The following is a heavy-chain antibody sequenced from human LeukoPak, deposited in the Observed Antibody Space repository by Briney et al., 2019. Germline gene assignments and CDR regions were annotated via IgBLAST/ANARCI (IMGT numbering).Heavy chain of an antibody. CDR1: GGTLSRSSYY. V-gene: IGHV4-39*01. J-gene: IGHJ4*02. CDR2: IYYSGST. D-gene: IGHD6-13*01. Sequence: PSGTLSLTRTVSGGTLSRSSYYWGWIRQPPEKGQKWVGSIYYSGSTSYNPSLKSRVTISVDTSKIQYSLKLSSVTAADTAVYYCARQLIAAAELYDYWGQGTLVSVFS. CDR3: ARQLIAAAELYDY.